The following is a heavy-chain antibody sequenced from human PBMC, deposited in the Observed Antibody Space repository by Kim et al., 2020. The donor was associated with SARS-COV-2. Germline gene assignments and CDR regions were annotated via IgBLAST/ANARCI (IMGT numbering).Heavy chain of an antibody. D-gene: IGHD3-22*01. V-gene: IGHV3-49*03. CDR1: GFTFGDYA. CDR3: TRGGPAYYYYSSGYYSADSPGFDS. J-gene: IGHJ4*02. CDR2: IRSKAYGGTA. Sequence: GGSLRLSCTASGFTFGDYAMSWFRQAPGKGLEWVGFIRSKAYGGTAAYAASVKGRFTITRDDSKSIAYLQMNSLKTEDTAVYYCTRGGPAYYYYSSGYYSADSPGFDSWGQGTLVTVSS.